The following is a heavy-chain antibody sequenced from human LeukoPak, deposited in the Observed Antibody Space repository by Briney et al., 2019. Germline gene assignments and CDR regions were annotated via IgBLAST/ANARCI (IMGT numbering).Heavy chain of an antibody. Sequence: PSETLSLTCTVSGGSISSCYWSWIRQPPGKGLEWIGYIYYSGSTNYIPSLKSRVTISVDTSKNQFSLKLSSVTAADTAVYYCARGPHIVVVPAAAFDPWGQGTLVTVSS. CDR3: ARGPHIVVVPAAAFDP. CDR1: GGSISSCY. J-gene: IGHJ5*02. V-gene: IGHV4-59*01. D-gene: IGHD2-2*01. CDR2: IYYSGST.